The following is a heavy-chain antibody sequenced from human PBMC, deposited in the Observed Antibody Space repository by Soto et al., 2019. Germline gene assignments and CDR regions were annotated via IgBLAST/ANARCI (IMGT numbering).Heavy chain of an antibody. V-gene: IGHV4-31*03. CDR1: GGSISSGGYY. J-gene: IGHJ4*02. Sequence: SETLSLTCTVSGGSISSGGYYWSWIRQHPGKGLEWIGYIYYSGSTYYNPSLKSRVTISVDTSKNQFSLKLSSVTAADTAVYYCARDGNGGIAAAGTQLDYWGQGTLVTVS. CDR2: IYYSGST. D-gene: IGHD6-13*01. CDR3: ARDGNGGIAAAGTQLDY.